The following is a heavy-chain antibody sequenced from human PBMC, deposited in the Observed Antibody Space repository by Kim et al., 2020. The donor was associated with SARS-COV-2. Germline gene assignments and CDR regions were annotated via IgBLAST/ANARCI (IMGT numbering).Heavy chain of an antibody. J-gene: IGHJ3*02. Sequence: AQKFQGRVTITADKSTSTAYMELSSLRSEDTAVYYCARGVQLERRGAFDIWGQGTMVTVSS. CDR3: ARGVQLERRGAFDI. D-gene: IGHD1-1*01. V-gene: IGHV1-69*04.